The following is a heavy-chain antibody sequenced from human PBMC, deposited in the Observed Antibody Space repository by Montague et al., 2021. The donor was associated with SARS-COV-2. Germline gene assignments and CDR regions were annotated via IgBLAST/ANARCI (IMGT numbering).Heavy chain of an antibody. V-gene: IGHV4-39*01. Sequence: SETLSLTCTVSGGSITVSRYDWGWIRQPPGKGLEWIGCVHYTGTTSHNASHKSRLTISVDTSENQFSLKMTSVTASATAVYYCARHRANAGSFDIWGQGTMVTVSS. J-gene: IGHJ3*02. CDR3: ARHRANAGSFDI. CDR1: GGSITVSRYD. D-gene: IGHD1-1*01. CDR2: VHYTGTT.